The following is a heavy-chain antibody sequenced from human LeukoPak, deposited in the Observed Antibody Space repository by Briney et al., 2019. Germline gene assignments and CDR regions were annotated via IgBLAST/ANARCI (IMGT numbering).Heavy chain of an antibody. D-gene: IGHD3-3*01. CDR2: IYYSGST. V-gene: IGHV4-39*07. CDR1: GGSISSSSYY. Sequence: SETLSLTCTVSGGSISSSSYYWGWIRQPPGKGLEWIGSIYYSGSTYYNPSLKSRVTISVDTSKNQFSLKLSSVTAADTAVYYCARVSFDFWSGYYPYYFDYWGQGTLVTVSS. J-gene: IGHJ4*02. CDR3: ARVSFDFWSGYYPYYFDY.